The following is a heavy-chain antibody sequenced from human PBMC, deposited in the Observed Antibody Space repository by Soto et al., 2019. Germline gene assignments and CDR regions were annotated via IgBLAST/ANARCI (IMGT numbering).Heavy chain of an antibody. Sequence: QITLKESGPTLVKPTQTLTLTCTFSGFSLSTSGVGVGWIRQPPGKALEWLAFSYWDDDKRYSPSLKSRLTIIKDTSKNQVVLRMTNMDPVDTATYNCAHLVVAVVTYYFDYWGQGTLVTVSS. D-gene: IGHD5-18*01. CDR1: GFSLSTSGVG. V-gene: IGHV2-5*02. J-gene: IGHJ4*02. CDR3: AHLVVAVVTYYFDY. CDR2: SYWDDDK.